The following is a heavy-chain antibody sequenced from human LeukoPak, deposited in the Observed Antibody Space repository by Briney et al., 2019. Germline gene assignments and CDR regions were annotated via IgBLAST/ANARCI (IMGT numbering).Heavy chain of an antibody. CDR3: AREVRGYCSSTSCESY. D-gene: IGHD2-2*01. Sequence: PGGSLRLSCAASGFTFRSYAMSWVRQAPGKGLEWVSAISGSGGSTYYADSVRGRFTISRDNSKNTLYLQMNSLRAEDTAVYYCAREVRGYCSSTSCESYWGQGTLVTVSS. J-gene: IGHJ4*02. CDR2: ISGSGGST. V-gene: IGHV3-23*01. CDR1: GFTFRSYA.